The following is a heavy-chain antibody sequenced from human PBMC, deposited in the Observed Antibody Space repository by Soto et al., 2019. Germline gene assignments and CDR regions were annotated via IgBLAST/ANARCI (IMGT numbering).Heavy chain of an antibody. Sequence: QVQLVQSGAEMKKPGSSVKISCRASGGTLSTYTINWVRQVPGQGLEWMGGIIPMFNVTKYAQKFEGRVTITADESTNTGYMQVSSLRSEDTAVYCCARDYCTATNCYKNFGMDVWGQGTTVIVSS. CDR2: IIPMFNVT. J-gene: IGHJ6*02. CDR3: ARDYCTATNCYKNFGMDV. V-gene: IGHV1-69*01. D-gene: IGHD2-8*02. CDR1: GGTLSTYT.